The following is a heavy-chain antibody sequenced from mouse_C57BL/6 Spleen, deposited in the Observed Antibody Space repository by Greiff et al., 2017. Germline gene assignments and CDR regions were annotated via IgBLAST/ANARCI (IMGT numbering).Heavy chain of an antibody. CDR2: IWSGGST. V-gene: IGHV2-2*01. Sequence: VQLQQSGPGLVQPSQSLSITCTVSGFSLTSYGVHWVRQSPGKGLEWLGVIWSGGSTDYNAAFISRLSISKDNSKSQVFFKMNSLQADDTAIYYCARTSYDYERAMDYWGQGTSVTVSS. CDR3: ARTSYDYERAMDY. CDR1: GFSLTSYG. J-gene: IGHJ4*01. D-gene: IGHD2-4*01.